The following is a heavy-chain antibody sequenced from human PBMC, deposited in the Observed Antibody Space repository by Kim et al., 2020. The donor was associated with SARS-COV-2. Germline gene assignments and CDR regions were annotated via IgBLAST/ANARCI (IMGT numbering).Heavy chain of an antibody. J-gene: IGHJ3*01. D-gene: IGHD3-10*01. V-gene: IGHV1-18*04. CDR2: ISAYNGNT. CDR1: GYTFTSYG. CDR3: ARDLEPAKVLLWFGELLFT. Sequence: ASVKVSCKASGYTFTSYGISWVRQAPGQGLEWMGWISAYNGNTNYAQKLQGRVTMTTDTSTSTAYMELRSLRSDDTAVYYCARDLEPAKVLLWFGELLFTWGQGKMVTVSS.